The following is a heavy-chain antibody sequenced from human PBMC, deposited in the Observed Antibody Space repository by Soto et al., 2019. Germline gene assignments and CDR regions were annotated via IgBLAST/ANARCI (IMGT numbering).Heavy chain of an antibody. D-gene: IGHD3-10*01. CDR2: IYYSGST. CDR1: GGSISSYY. J-gene: IGHJ4*02. Sequence: SETLSLTCTVAGGSISSYYWSRIRQPPGKGLEWIGYIYYSGSTNYNPSLKSRVTISVDTSKNQFSLKLSSVTAADTAVYYCASGHGSGSYYINLDYWGQGTLVTVSS. V-gene: IGHV4-59*08. CDR3: ASGHGSGSYYINLDY.